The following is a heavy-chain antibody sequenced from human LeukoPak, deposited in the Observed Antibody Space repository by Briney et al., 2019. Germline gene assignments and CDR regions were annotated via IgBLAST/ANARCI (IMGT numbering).Heavy chain of an antibody. J-gene: IGHJ5*02. Sequence: RRASVKVSCKASGYTFTSYGISWVRQAPGQGLEWMGWISAYNGNTNYAQKLQGRVTMTTDTSTSTAYMELRSLRSDDTAVYYCAREAGLSTGVYNWFDPWGQGTLVTVSS. D-gene: IGHD4-23*01. V-gene: IGHV1-18*01. CDR2: ISAYNGNT. CDR3: AREAGLSTGVYNWFDP. CDR1: GYTFTSYG.